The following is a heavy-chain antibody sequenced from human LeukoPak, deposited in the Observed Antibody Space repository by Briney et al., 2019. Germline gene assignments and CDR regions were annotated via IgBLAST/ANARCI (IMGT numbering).Heavy chain of an antibody. D-gene: IGHD6-13*01. CDR2: IYHSGST. CDR3: ARAPRGIAAAGTKYFQH. V-gene: IGHV4-4*02. Sequence: SETLSLTCAVSGGSISSSNWWSWVRPPPGKGLEWIGEIYHSGSTNYNPSLKSRVTISVDKSKNQFSLKLSSVTAADTAVYYCARAPRGIAAAGTKYFQHWGQGTLVTVSS. CDR1: GGSISSSNW. J-gene: IGHJ1*01.